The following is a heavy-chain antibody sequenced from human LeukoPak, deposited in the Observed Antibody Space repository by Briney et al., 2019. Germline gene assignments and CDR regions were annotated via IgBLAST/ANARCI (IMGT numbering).Heavy chain of an antibody. CDR2: ISWNSGSI. CDR3: AKDWGSSRHYYMDV. Sequence: SGGSLRLSCAASGFTFDDYAMHWVRQAPGKGLEWVSGISWNSGSIGYADSVKGRFTISRDNAKNSVYLQMNSPRAEDTALYYCAKDWGSSRHYYMDVWGKGTTVTVSS. D-gene: IGHD6-6*01. J-gene: IGHJ6*03. V-gene: IGHV3-9*01. CDR1: GFTFDDYA.